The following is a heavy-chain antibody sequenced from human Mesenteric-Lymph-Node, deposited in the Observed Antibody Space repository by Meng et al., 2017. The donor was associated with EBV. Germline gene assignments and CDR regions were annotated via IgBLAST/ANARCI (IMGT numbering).Heavy chain of an antibody. D-gene: IGHD2-15*01. J-gene: IGHJ5*02. CDR1: GGSLSPYY. CDR2: IYYRGDT. V-gene: IGHV4-59*01. CDR3: TKVACRGGNCEVGRLDP. Sequence: QGQLQESGPGRVKPSEPLSLPCTVSGGSLSPYYWSWIRQSPGKGLEWIGYIYYRGDTNYNPSLESRVTISIDTSKNQFSLQLTSLTAADTAVYYCTKVACRGGNCEVGRLDPWGQGTLVTVSS.